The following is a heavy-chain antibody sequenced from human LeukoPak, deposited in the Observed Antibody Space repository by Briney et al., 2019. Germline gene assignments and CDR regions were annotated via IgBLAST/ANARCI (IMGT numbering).Heavy chain of an antibody. CDR2: IIPILGIA. V-gene: IGHV1-69*04. Sequence: EASVKVSCKASGGTFSSYAIRWVRPAPGQGLEWMGRIIPILGIANYAQKFRGRVTITADKSTSTAYMELSSLRSEDTAVYYCARSSGYYYFDYWGQGTLVTVSS. J-gene: IGHJ4*02. CDR3: ARSSGYYYFDY. D-gene: IGHD3-22*01. CDR1: GGTFSSYA.